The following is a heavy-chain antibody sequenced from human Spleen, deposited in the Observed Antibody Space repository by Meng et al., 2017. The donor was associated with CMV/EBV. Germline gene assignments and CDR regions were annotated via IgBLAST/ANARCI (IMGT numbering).Heavy chain of an antibody. CDR1: GGSISSYY. J-gene: IGHJ5*02. CDR3: ARGGPEWLPVDP. D-gene: IGHD5-12*01. CDR2: TYYTGST. Sequence: SETLSLTCTVSGGSISSYYWSWIRQPPGKRLEWIGYTYYTGSTNYNPSLKSRVTISADTSKKQLSLKLSSVTASDTAVYYCARGGPEWLPVDPWGQGTLVTVSS. V-gene: IGHV4-59*01.